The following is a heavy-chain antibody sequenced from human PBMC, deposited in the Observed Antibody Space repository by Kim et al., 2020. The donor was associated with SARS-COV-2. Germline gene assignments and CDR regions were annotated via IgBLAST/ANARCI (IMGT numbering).Heavy chain of an antibody. D-gene: IGHD1-26*01. CDR2: IIPIFGTA. J-gene: IGHJ4*02. CDR1: GGTFSSYA. V-gene: IGHV1-69*13. Sequence: SVKVSCKASGGTFSSYAISWVRQAPGQGLEWMGGIIPIFGTANYAQKFQGRVTITADESTSTAYMELSSLRSEDTAVYYCARNIAGVGATPLLDYWGQGTLVTVSS. CDR3: ARNIAGVGATPLLDY.